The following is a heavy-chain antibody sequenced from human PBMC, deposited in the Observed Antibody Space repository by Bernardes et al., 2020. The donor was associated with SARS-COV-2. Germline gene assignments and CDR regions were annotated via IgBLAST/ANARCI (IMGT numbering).Heavy chain of an antibody. V-gene: IGHV4-59*01. D-gene: IGHD2-15*01. CDR1: GGSISSYY. J-gene: IGHJ5*02. Sequence: SESLSLTCTVSGGSISSYYWSWIRQPPGKGLEWIGYIYYSGSTNYNPSLKSRVTISVDTSKNQFSLKLSSVTAADTAVYYCARDDEGYVDPWGQGTLVTVSS. CDR3: ARDDEGYVDP. CDR2: IYYSGST.